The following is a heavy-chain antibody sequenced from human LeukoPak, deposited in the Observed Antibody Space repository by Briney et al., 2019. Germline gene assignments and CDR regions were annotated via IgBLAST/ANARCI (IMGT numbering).Heavy chain of an antibody. Sequence: PGGSLRLSCAASGFTFSSYSMNWVRQAPGKGLEWVSAISGSGGSTYYADSVKGRFTISRDNSKNTLYLQMNSLRAEDTAVYYRAKGQVAELDYWGQGTLVTVSS. CDR2: ISGSGGST. V-gene: IGHV3-23*01. J-gene: IGHJ4*02. CDR3: AKGQVAELDY. CDR1: GFTFSSYS. D-gene: IGHD6-19*01.